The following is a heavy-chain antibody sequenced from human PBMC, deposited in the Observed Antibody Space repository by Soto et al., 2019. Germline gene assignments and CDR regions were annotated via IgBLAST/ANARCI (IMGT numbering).Heavy chain of an antibody. D-gene: IGHD5-18*01. CDR2: ISGSGGST. Sequence: GGSLRLSCAASGFTFSSYAMSWVHQAPGKGLEWVSAISGSGGSTYYADSVKGRFTISRDNSKNTLYLQMNSLRAEDTAVYYCAKELADTAMARSGYYYYGMDVWGQGTTVTVSS. CDR1: GFTFSSYA. J-gene: IGHJ6*02. CDR3: AKELADTAMARSGYYYYGMDV. V-gene: IGHV3-23*01.